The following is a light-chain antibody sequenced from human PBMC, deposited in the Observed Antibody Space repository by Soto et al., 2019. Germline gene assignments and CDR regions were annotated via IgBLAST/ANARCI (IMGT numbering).Light chain of an antibody. Sequence: QSALTQPPSASGSPGQSVTISCTGTSSDVGGYDYVSWYQQHPGKAPKLMIYEVNKRPSGVPDRFSGSKSGNTASLTVSGFQAEDEADYYCSSYAGSVLFGGGTKLTVL. CDR1: SSDVGGYDY. CDR3: SSYAGSVL. V-gene: IGLV2-8*01. CDR2: EVN. J-gene: IGLJ2*01.